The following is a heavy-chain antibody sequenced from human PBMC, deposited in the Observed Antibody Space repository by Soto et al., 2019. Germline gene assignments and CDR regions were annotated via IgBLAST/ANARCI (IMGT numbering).Heavy chain of an antibody. J-gene: IGHJ2*01. CDR1: GFTFSSYA. CDR3: ARRGAYGGYAWYFDL. V-gene: IGHV3-23*01. CDR2: ISGSGGST. Sequence: PGGSLRLSCAASGFTFSSYAMSWVRQAPGKGLEWVSAISGSGGSTYYADSVKGRFTISRDNSKNTLYLQMNSLRAEDTAVYYCARRGAYGGYAWYFDLWGRGTLVTVSS. D-gene: IGHD5-12*01.